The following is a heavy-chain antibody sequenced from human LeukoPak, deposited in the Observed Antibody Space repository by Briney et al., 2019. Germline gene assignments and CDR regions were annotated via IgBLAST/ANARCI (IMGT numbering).Heavy chain of an antibody. V-gene: IGHV3-74*01. Sequence: GGSLRLSCAASGFTFSSYWMHWVRQAPGKGLVWVSRINSDGSSTSYADSVKGRFTISRDNAKNTLYLQTNSLRAEDTAVYYCARDRGYSYPLDYWGQGTLVTVSS. CDR2: INSDGSST. D-gene: IGHD5-18*01. CDR3: ARDRGYSYPLDY. CDR1: GFTFSSYW. J-gene: IGHJ4*02.